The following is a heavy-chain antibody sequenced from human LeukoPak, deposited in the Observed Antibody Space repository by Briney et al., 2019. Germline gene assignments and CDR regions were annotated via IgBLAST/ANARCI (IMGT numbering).Heavy chain of an antibody. V-gene: IGHV1-46*01. CDR2: INPSGGST. D-gene: IGHD6-13*01. J-gene: IGHJ4*02. CDR1: GYTFTSYY. Sequence: GASVKVSCKASGYTFTSYYMHWVRQAPGQGLEWMGIINPSGGSTSYAQKFQGRVTMTRDMSTSTVYMELSSLRSEDAAVYYCARGLGNAAAGKLLDYWGQGTLVTVSS. CDR3: ARGLGNAAAGKLLDY.